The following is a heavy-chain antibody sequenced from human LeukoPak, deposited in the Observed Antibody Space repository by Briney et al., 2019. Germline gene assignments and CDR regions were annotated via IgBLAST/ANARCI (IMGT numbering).Heavy chain of an antibody. Sequence: GGSLRLSCTVSGFTFSSYAMSWVRQAPGKGLEWVSAISSTGGNTYHPDSVKGLFTSSRDNSKKTLYLQTNRLRVEDTAVYYCARRGEATNYGDYRFDSWGQGTLVIVSS. V-gene: IGHV3-23*01. D-gene: IGHD4-17*01. CDR2: ISSTGGNT. J-gene: IGHJ4*02. CDR1: GFTFSSYA. CDR3: ARRGEATNYGDYRFDS.